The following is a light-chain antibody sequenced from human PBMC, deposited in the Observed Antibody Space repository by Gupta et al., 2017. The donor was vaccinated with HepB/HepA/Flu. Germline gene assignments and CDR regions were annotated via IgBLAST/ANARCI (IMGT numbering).Light chain of an antibody. J-gene: IGKJ4*01. Sequence: DIQLTPSSSSLSVSTVDRVTITSLASLNIDGSFNWYQQKPRKAPNLLLYAGSTFQNGVPSSCSGSGSATDFTLTTSSLQPEDFATYYCQQRYSSPLTFGGGTKVEIK. V-gene: IGKV1-39*01. CDR3: QQRYSSPLT. CDR1: LNIDGS. CDR2: AGS.